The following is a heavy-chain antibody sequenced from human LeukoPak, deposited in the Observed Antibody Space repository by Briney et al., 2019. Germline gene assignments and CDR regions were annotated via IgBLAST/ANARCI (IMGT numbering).Heavy chain of an antibody. CDR1: AFTFSTYA. J-gene: IGHJ6*04. V-gene: IGHV3-23*01. CDR2: ISGSGGTI. CDR3: AELGITMIGGV. Sequence: GGSLRLSCAASAFTFSTYAMSWVRQAPGKGLEWVSAISGSGGTIYYADSVKGRFTISRDNAKNSLYLQMNSLRAEDTAVYYCAELGITMIGGVWGKGTTVTISS. D-gene: IGHD3-10*02.